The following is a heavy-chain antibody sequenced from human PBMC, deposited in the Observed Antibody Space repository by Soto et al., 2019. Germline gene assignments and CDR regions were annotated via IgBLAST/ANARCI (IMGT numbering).Heavy chain of an antibody. CDR2: ISGSGGST. CDR1: GFTFSSYA. D-gene: IGHD2-21*02. CDR3: AKDGTVVTFLYTRGIDY. Sequence: PGGSLRLSCAASGFTFSSYAMSWVRQAPGKGLEWVSAISGSGGSTYYADSVKGRFTISRDNSKNTLYLQMNSLRAEDTAVYYCAKDGTVVTFLYTRGIDYCGQGTMVVVSS. V-gene: IGHV3-23*01. J-gene: IGHJ4*02.